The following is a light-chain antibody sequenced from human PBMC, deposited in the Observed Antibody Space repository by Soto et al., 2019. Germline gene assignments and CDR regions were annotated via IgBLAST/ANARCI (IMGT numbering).Light chain of an antibody. Sequence: EIVLTPSPGTLSLSPVERATLSCRASQSVSNNYLAWYQQKPGQAPRLLIYGASTRATGIPARFSGGGSGTDLTLTISRLEPEDFAVYYRQQYGSSPRTFGQGTKVDIK. J-gene: IGKJ1*01. V-gene: IGKV3-20*01. CDR3: QQYGSSPRT. CDR1: QSVSNNY. CDR2: GAS.